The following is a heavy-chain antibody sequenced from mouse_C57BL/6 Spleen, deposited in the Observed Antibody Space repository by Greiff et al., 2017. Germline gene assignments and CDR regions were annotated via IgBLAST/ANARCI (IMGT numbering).Heavy chain of an antibody. CDR3: ARLMGYYGRDYFDY. CDR1: GYAFSSSW. D-gene: IGHD1-1*01. CDR2: IYPGDGDT. Sequence: QVQLQQSGPELVKPGASVKISCKASGYAFSSSWMNWVKQRPGKGLEWIGRIYPGDGDTNYNGKFKGKATLTADKSSSTAYMQLSSLTSEDSAVYFCARLMGYYGRDYFDYWGQGTTLTVSS. J-gene: IGHJ2*01. V-gene: IGHV1-82*01.